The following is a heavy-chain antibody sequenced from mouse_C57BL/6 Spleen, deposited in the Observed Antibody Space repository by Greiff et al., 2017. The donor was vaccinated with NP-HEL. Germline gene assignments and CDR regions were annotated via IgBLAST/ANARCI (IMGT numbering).Heavy chain of an antibody. CDR1: GYAFSSSW. D-gene: IGHD1-1*01. J-gene: IGHJ2*01. Sequence: QVQLQQSGPELVKPGASVKISCKASGYAFSSSWMNWVKQRPGKGLEWIGRIYPGDGDSNYNGKFKGKATLTADKSSSTAYMQLSSLTSEDSAVYFCARCGYYGSSSYYFDYWGQGTTLTVSS. CDR2: IYPGDGDS. V-gene: IGHV1-82*01. CDR3: ARCGYYGSSSYYFDY.